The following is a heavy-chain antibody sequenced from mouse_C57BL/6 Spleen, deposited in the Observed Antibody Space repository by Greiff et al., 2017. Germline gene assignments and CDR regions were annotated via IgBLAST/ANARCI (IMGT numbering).Heavy chain of an antibody. CDR1: GFTFSSYT. CDR3: ARPYDYDELFGY. V-gene: IGHV5-9*01. D-gene: IGHD2-4*01. Sequence: EVKLVESGGGLVKPGGSLKLSCAASGFTFSSYTMSWVRQTPEKRLEWVATISGGGGNTYYPDSVKGRFTISRDNAKNTLYLQMSSLRSEDTALYYCARPYDYDELFGYWGQGTTLTVSS. CDR2: ISGGGGNT. J-gene: IGHJ2*01.